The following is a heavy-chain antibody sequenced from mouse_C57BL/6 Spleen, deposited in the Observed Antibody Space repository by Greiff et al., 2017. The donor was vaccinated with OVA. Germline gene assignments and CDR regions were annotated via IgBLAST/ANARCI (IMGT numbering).Heavy chain of an antibody. V-gene: IGHV5-17*01. Sequence: EVKLVESGGGLVKPGGSLKLSCAASGFTFSDYGMHWVRQAPEKGLEWVAYISSGSSTIYYADTVKGRFTISRDNAKNTLFLQMTSLRSEDTAMYYCARGGSSPHYYAMDYWGQGTSVTVSS. CDR2: ISSGSSTI. J-gene: IGHJ4*01. D-gene: IGHD1-1*01. CDR3: ARGGSSPHYYAMDY. CDR1: GFTFSDYG.